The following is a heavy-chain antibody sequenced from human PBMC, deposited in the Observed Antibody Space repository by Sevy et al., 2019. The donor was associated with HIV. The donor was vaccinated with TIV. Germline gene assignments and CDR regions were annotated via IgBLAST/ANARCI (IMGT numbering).Heavy chain of an antibody. CDR3: AKTTAVAAKTPIYFDY. J-gene: IGHJ4*02. V-gene: IGHV3-23*01. CDR2: ISGSGGST. D-gene: IGHD6-19*01. Sequence: GGSLRLSCAASGFTFSSYAMSWVRQAPGKGLEWVSAISGSGGSTYYAHSVKGRFTISRDNSKNTLYLQMNSLRAEDTAVYYCAKTTAVAAKTPIYFDYWGQGTLVTVSS. CDR1: GFTFSSYA.